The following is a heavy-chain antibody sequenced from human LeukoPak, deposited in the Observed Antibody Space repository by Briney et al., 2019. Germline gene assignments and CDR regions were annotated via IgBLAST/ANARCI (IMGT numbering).Heavy chain of an antibody. V-gene: IGHV3-30*02. CDR1: GFTFSSYG. Sequence: GGSLRLSCAASGFTFSSYGIHWVRQAPGKGLEWVAFIRYDGSNKYYADSVKGRFTISRDNSKNTLYLQMNSLRAEDTAVYYCAKSMGIAVAVDLDYWGQGTLVTVSS. CDR3: AKSMGIAVAVDLDY. J-gene: IGHJ4*02. D-gene: IGHD6-19*01. CDR2: IRYDGSNK.